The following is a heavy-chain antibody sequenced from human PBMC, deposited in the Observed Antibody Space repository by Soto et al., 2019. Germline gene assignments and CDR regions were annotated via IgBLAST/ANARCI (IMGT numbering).Heavy chain of an antibody. D-gene: IGHD2-21*01. CDR2: IIPIFGTA. J-gene: IGHJ1*01. V-gene: IGHV1-69*13. CDR3: ALEYYCGGSDPRGRID. Sequence: ASVKVSCKASGGTFSSYAISCLRQSPGQGLEWMGGIIPIFGTANYAQKFQGRVTITADESTSTAYMELSSLRSEDTAVYYCALEYYCGGSDPRGRIDRGQGSLVTVSS. CDR1: GGTFSSYA.